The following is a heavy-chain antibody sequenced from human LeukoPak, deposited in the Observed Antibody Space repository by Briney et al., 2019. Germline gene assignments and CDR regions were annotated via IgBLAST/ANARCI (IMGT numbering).Heavy chain of an antibody. J-gene: IGHJ5*02. CDR1: GYTFTSYG. V-gene: IGHV1-18*01. CDR2: ISAHNGKT. CDR3: ARGDVVVSAAVRFDP. D-gene: IGHD2-2*01. Sequence: GASVKVPCKASGYTFTSYGITWVRQAPGQGLEWMGWISAHNGKTNYAQKFQGRVTMTTDTPTSTAYTELRSLRSDDTAVYYCARGDVVVSAAVRFDPWGQGTLVTVSS.